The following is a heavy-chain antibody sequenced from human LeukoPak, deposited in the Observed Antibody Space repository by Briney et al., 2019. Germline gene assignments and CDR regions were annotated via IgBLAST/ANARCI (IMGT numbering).Heavy chain of an antibody. CDR3: ARDRHRGTFDY. D-gene: IGHD1-1*01. J-gene: IGHJ4*02. Sequence: SETLSLTCTVSGGSISSYYWSWIRQPPGKGLEWIGYIYYSGSTNYNPSLKSRVTISVDTSKNQFSLKLSSVTAADTAVYYCARDRHRGTFDYWGQGTLVTVSS. CDR1: GGSISSYY. V-gene: IGHV4-59*12. CDR2: IYYSGST.